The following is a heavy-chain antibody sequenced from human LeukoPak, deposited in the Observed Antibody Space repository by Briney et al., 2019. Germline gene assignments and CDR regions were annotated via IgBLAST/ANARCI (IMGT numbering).Heavy chain of an antibody. J-gene: IGHJ4*02. V-gene: IGHV3-15*07. CDR3: TTRSPARYCSDGACYSSADY. Sequence: PGGSLRLSCAASGFTFSAYWMHWVRQAPGKGLEWVGHIRSEADGGTPDYIAPVKGRFTISRDDSKDTLYLQMNSLNTEDTAMYYCTTRSPARYCSDGACYSSADYWGQGTLVTVSS. CDR1: GFTFSAYW. CDR2: IRSEADGGTP. D-gene: IGHD2-15*01.